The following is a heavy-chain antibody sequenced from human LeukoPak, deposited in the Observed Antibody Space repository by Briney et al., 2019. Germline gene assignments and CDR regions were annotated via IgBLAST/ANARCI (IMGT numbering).Heavy chain of an antibody. V-gene: IGHV4-39*07. D-gene: IGHD1-14*01. CDR2: IYYSGST. Sequence: SETLSLTCTVSGGSISSSSYYWGWIRQPPGKGLEWIGSIYYSGSTYYNPSLKSRVTISVDTSKNQSSLKLSSVTAADTAVYYCARDLILNPAPLDYWGQGTLVTVSS. CDR1: GGSISSSSYY. CDR3: ARDLILNPAPLDY. J-gene: IGHJ4*02.